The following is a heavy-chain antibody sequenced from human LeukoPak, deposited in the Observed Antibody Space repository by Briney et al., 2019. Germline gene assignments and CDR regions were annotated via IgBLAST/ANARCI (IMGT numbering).Heavy chain of an antibody. CDR2: IYPGDSDT. CDR3: ARQGGYSGYDVRFIWFDP. V-gene: IGHV5-51*01. CDR1: GYNFTNYW. J-gene: IGHJ5*02. D-gene: IGHD5-12*01. Sequence: GESLKISCEGSGYNFTNYWIGWVRQMPGKGLEWMGIIYPGDSDTRYSPSFQGQVTISADKSISTAYLQWSSLKASDTAMYYCARQGGYSGYDVRFIWFDPWGQGTLVTVSS.